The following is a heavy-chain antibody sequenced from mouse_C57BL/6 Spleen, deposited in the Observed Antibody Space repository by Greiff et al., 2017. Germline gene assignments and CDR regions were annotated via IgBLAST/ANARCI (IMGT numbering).Heavy chain of an antibody. J-gene: IGHJ1*03. CDR3: ARRPITTVVDWYFDV. V-gene: IGHV1-69*01. D-gene: IGHD1-1*01. CDR2: IDPSDSYT. Sequence: QVQLQQPGAELVMPGASVKLSCKASGYTFTSYWMHWVKQRPGQGLEWIGEIDPSDSYTNYNQKFKGKSTLTVDKSSSTAYMRLSSLTSEDSAVYYCARRPITTVVDWYFDVWGTGTTVTVSS. CDR1: GYTFTSYW.